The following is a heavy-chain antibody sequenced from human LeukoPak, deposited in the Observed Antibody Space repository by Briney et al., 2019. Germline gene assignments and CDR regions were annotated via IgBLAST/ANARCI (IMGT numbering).Heavy chain of an antibody. CDR1: GGSISSYY. D-gene: IGHD3-16*01. CDR3: ARGRYGWLPFDY. CDR2: IYYSGST. Sequence: SETLSLTCAVSGGSISSYYWSWIRQPPGKGLEWIGYIYYSGSTNYNPSLKSRVTISVDTSKNQFTLKLSSVTAADTAVYYCARGRYGWLPFDYWGQGTLVTVSS. V-gene: IGHV4-59*01. J-gene: IGHJ4*02.